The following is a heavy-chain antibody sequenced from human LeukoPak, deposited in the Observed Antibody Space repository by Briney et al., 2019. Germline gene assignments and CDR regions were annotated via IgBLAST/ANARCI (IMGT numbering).Heavy chain of an antibody. Sequence: GGSLRLSCAASGFTVSSNYMSWVRQAPGKGLEWVSVIYSGGSTYYADSVKGRFTISRDNSKNTLYLQMNSLRAEDTAVYYCARVSRQQLGGMDVWGKGTTVTISS. J-gene: IGHJ6*04. CDR2: IYSGGST. V-gene: IGHV3-53*01. CDR3: ARVSRQQLGGMDV. CDR1: GFTVSSNY. D-gene: IGHD6-13*01.